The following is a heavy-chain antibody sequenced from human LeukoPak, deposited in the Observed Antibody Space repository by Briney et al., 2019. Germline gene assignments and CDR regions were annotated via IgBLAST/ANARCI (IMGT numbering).Heavy chain of an antibody. Sequence: GGSLRLSCTASGFTFSSYAMSWVRQAPGKGLEWVSALSGSGGSTYSADSVKGRFTISRDNSKNTLYLQMNILRAEDSAVYYCAKGPFFYYDSSGYNYFDSWGQGTLLTVSS. J-gene: IGHJ4*02. V-gene: IGHV3-23*01. CDR2: LSGSGGST. CDR3: AKGPFFYYDSSGYNYFDS. CDR1: GFTFSSYA. D-gene: IGHD3-22*01.